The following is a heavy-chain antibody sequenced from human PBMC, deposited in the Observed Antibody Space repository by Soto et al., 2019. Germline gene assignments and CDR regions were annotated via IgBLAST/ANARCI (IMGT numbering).Heavy chain of an antibody. J-gene: IGHJ6*02. V-gene: IGHV4-30-4*01. CDR2: IYYSGST. CDR3: ARDKLYCSSTSCRHYYGMAV. Sequence: PSETLSLTCTVSGGSISSGGYYWSWIRQPPGKGLEWIGYIYYSGSTYYNPSLKSRVTISVDTSKKQFSLKLSSVTAADTAVYYCARDKLYCSSTSCRHYYGMAVWGQGTTITVSS. CDR1: GGSISSGGYY. D-gene: IGHD2-2*01.